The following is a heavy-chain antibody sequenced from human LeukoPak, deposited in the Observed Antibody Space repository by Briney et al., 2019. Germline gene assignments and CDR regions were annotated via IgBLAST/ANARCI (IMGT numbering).Heavy chain of an antibody. D-gene: IGHD5-18*01. CDR3: AKGGGDTAMAMDY. J-gene: IGHJ4*02. CDR2: ISRDGGRT. CDR1: HFTFDDYA. Sequence: GGSLRLSCAASHFTFDDYAMHWVRQAPGKGLEWVSLISRDGGRTYYADSVKGRFTISRGNSKNSLFFQMTRLSAEDTAFYYCAKGGGDTAMAMDYWGQGTLVTVSS. V-gene: IGHV3-43D*03.